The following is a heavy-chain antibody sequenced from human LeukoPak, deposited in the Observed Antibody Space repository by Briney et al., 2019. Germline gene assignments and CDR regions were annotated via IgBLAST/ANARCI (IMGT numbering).Heavy chain of an antibody. J-gene: IGHJ5*02. Sequence: GGSLRLSCAASGFTFSSYGMHWVRQAPGKGLEWVAVISYDGSNKYYADSVKGRFTISRDNSKNTLYLQMNSLRAEDTAVYYCARALARFGDFDPWGQGTLVTVSS. CDR3: ARALARFGDFDP. D-gene: IGHD3-10*01. CDR1: GFTFSSYG. CDR2: ISYDGSNK. V-gene: IGHV3-30-3*01.